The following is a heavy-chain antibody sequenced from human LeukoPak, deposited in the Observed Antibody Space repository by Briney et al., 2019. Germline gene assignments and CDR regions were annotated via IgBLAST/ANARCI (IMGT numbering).Heavy chain of an antibody. CDR3: AIKAVDYDFWSGYYHYYYMDV. V-gene: IGHV1-18*01. D-gene: IGHD3-3*01. CDR2: ISAYNGNA. CDR1: GYTFTNYG. Sequence: GASVKVSCKTSGYTFTNYGISWVRQAPGQGLEWMGWISAYNGNANYAQKVQGRVTMTADTSTSTAYMELSSLRSEDTAVYYCAIKAVDYDFWSGYYHYYYMDVWGKGTTVTVSS. J-gene: IGHJ6*03.